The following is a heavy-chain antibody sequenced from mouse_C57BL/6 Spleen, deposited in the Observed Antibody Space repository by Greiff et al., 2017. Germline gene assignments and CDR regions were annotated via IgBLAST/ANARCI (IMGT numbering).Heavy chain of an antibody. CDR3: AREEGGYFDY. V-gene: IGHV3-6*01. J-gene: IGHJ2*01. CDR1: GYSITSGYY. CDR2: ISYDGSN. Sequence: EVQRVESGPGLVKPSQSLSLTCSVTGYSITSGYYWNWIRQFPGNKLEWMGYISYDGSNKYNPSLKNRISITRDTSKNQFFLKLNSVTTEDTATYYCAREEGGYFDYWGQGTTLTVSS.